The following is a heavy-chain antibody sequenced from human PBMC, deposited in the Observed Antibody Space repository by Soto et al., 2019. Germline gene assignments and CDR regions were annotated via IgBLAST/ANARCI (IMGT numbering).Heavy chain of an antibody. CDR1: GFTFSAYG. CDR3: LKDRGWNSDPNPLDC. J-gene: IGHJ4*02. V-gene: IGHV3-64D*08. D-gene: IGHD1-26*01. CDR2: VTSNGGST. Sequence: GGSLRLSCSASGFTFSAYGMHWVRQAPGKGLDYISTVTSNGGSTYYADSVKGRFTISRDNSKNTLYLQMNSLRVEDTAVYYCLKDRGWNSDPNPLDCGGQGILVTVSS.